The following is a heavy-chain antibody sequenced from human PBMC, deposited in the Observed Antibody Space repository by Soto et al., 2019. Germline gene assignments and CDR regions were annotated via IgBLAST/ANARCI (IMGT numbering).Heavy chain of an antibody. D-gene: IGHD2-2*01. CDR2: IDPSDSYT. V-gene: IGHV5-10-1*01. Sequence: PGESLKISCKGSGYSFTSYWISWVRQMPGKGLEWMGRIDPSDSYTNYSPSFQGHVTISADKSISTAYLTWSSLKASDTAMYYWARGGVPAATYGMDVWGQGTTVTVSS. CDR3: ARGGVPAATYGMDV. CDR1: GYSFTSYW. J-gene: IGHJ6*02.